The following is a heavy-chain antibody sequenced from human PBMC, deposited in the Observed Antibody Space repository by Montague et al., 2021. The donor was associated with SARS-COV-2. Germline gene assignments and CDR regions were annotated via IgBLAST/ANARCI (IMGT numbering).Heavy chain of an antibody. CDR3: ARDHRQVWFGATVMERYFDY. V-gene: IGHV3-7*01. CDR1: GFTFSSYW. J-gene: IGHJ4*02. D-gene: IGHD3-10*01. Sequence: SLRLSCAASGFTFSSYWMIWFRQAPGKGLEWVANIKQDGSGKYYVDSVKGRFTISRDNAKNSLYLQMNNLRAEDTAVYYCARDHRQVWFGATVMERYFDYWGQGTLVTVSS. CDR2: IKQDGSGK.